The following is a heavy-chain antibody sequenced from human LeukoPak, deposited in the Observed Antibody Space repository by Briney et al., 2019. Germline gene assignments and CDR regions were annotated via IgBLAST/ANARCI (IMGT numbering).Heavy chain of an antibody. CDR1: GYTFTSYY. J-gene: IGHJ4*02. CDR2: IKPSGGST. Sequence: ASVKVSCKASGYTFTSYYMHWVRQAPGQGLEWMGIIKPSGGSTSYAQKFQGRVTITADKSTSTAYMELSSLRSEDTAVYYCARVDTAMVIDYWGQGTLVTVSS. CDR3: ARVDTAMVIDY. V-gene: IGHV1-46*01. D-gene: IGHD5-18*01.